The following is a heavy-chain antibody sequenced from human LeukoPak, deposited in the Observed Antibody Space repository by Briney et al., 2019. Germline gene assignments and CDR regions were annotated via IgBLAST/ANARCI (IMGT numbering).Heavy chain of an antibody. CDR1: GGSISSYY. CDR3: ARNTIAAAGSYIWFDP. V-gene: IGHV4-59*01. J-gene: IGHJ5*02. D-gene: IGHD6-13*01. Sequence: SETLSLTCTVSGGSISSYYWSWIRQPPGKGLEWIGYIYYSGSTNYNPSLKSRVTISVDTSKNQFSLKLSSVTAADTAVYYCARNTIAAAGSYIWFDPWGQGTLVTVSS. CDR2: IYYSGST.